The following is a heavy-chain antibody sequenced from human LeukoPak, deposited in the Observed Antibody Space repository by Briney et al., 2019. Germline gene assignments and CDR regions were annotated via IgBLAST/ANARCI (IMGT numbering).Heavy chain of an antibody. D-gene: IGHD3-3*01. Sequence: SVRVSCKASGGTFSSYAISWVRQAPGQGLEWMGGIIPIFGTANYAQKFQGRVTITTDESTSTAYMELSSLRSEDTAVYYCARDRGDFWSGYWYFDYWGQGTLVTVSS. V-gene: IGHV1-69*05. CDR1: GGTFSSYA. CDR3: ARDRGDFWSGYWYFDY. CDR2: IIPIFGTA. J-gene: IGHJ4*02.